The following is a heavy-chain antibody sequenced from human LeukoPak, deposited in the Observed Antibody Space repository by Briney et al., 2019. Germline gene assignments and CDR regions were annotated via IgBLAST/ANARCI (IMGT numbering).Heavy chain of an antibody. Sequence: SQTLSLTCTVSGGSISSGGYYWSWIRQHPGKGLEWIGYIYYSGSTYYNPSLKSRVTISVDTSKNQFSLKLSSVTAADTAVCYCARDGNRNWFDPWGQGTLVTVSS. V-gene: IGHV4-31*03. CDR3: ARDGNRNWFDP. D-gene: IGHD1-26*01. CDR2: IYYSGST. CDR1: GGSISSGGYY. J-gene: IGHJ5*02.